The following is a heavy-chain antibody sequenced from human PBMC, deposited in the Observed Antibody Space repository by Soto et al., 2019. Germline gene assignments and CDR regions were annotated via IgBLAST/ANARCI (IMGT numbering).Heavy chain of an antibody. V-gene: IGHV3-15*07. CDR2: IKSKTHGGTP. Sequence: GGSLRLSCAGSGFTFSEAWINWVRQAPGKGLEWVGRIKSKTHGGTPDYAAPVKGRFAISRDDSKNMVYLQMNSLKTEDTGIYYCPTDSYSSIIVALFDYGGHGTLVTVSS. CDR3: PTDSYSSIIVALFDY. CDR1: GFTFSEAW. J-gene: IGHJ4*01. D-gene: IGHD3-22*01.